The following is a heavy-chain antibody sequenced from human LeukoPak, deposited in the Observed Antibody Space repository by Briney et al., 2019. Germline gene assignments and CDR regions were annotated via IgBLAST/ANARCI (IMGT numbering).Heavy chain of an antibody. Sequence: ASVKVSCKVSGYTLTELSMRWVRQAPGKGLEWMGGFDPEDGETIYAQKFQGRVTMTEDTSTDTAYMELSSLRSEDTAVYYCATEKVVGATRGGDYYYGMDVWGQGTTVTVSS. D-gene: IGHD1-26*01. J-gene: IGHJ6*02. V-gene: IGHV1-24*01. CDR1: GYTLTELS. CDR2: FDPEDGET. CDR3: ATEKVVGATRGGDYYYGMDV.